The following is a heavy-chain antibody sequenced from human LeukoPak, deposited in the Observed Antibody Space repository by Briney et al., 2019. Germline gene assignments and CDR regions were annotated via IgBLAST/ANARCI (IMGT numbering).Heavy chain of an antibody. CDR2: ITHSGTT. D-gene: IGHD3-10*01. CDR3: ARGLHDSGVIYGMDV. V-gene: IGHV4-61*10. Sequence: SETLSLTCTVSGGSISSGSYYWSWIRQPAGKGLEWIGDITHSGTTNYNAFLESRVTISVDTSKNQFSMKVTSVTAADTAVYYCARGLHDSGVIYGMDVWGKGTTVTVSS. CDR1: GGSISSGSYY. J-gene: IGHJ6*04.